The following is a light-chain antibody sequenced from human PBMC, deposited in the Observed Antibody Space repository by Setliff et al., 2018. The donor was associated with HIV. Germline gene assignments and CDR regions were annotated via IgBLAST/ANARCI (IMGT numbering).Light chain of an antibody. J-gene: IGLJ3*02. CDR1: SSDVGGYDY. Sequence: QSALTQPASVSGSPGQSITISCTGTSSDVGGYDYVSWYQHHPGKAPKLIIYEVNDRPSGVSNRFSGSKSVNTASLTISGLQAEDEADYYCSSYTTRGTRVFGGGTKVTVL. CDR2: EVN. V-gene: IGLV2-14*01. CDR3: SSYTTRGTRV.